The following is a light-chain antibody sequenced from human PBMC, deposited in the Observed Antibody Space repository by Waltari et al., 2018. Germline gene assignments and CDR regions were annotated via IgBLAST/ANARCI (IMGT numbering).Light chain of an antibody. Sequence: QSVLTQPPSASGTPGPRVAISCSGSFSNIESNTVNWYQQLPGTAPKLLIYSDNQRPSGVPDRFSGSNSGTSASLAISGLQSEDEADYYCAAWDDSLNGIVFGGGTKLTVL. V-gene: IGLV1-44*01. CDR2: SDN. CDR3: AAWDDSLNGIV. J-gene: IGLJ2*01. CDR1: FSNIESNT.